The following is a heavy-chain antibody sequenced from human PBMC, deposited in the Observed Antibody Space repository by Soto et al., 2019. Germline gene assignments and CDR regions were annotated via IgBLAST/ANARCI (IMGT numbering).Heavy chain of an antibody. J-gene: IGHJ3*02. Sequence: SETLSLTCTVSGGSIGTYYCSWIRQPPGKELEWIGYIDYSGSTNYNPSLKSRRTISVDTSKNQFSLKLSSVTAADTAVYYCAGARRSPGSIDTSDIWGQGTMVTVSS. CDR3: AGARRSPGSIDTSDI. V-gene: IGHV4-59*01. D-gene: IGHD1-26*01. CDR1: GGSIGTYY. CDR2: IDYSGST.